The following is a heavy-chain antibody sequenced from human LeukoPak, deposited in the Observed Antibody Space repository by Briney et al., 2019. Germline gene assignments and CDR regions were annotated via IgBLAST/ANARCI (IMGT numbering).Heavy chain of an antibody. CDR3: ATEGAVAGIGSKYYIDY. V-gene: IGHV3-64*01. J-gene: IGHJ4*02. CDR2: IRSDGGST. D-gene: IGHD6-19*01. CDR1: GFTFSDYA. Sequence: GGSLRLSCAAPGFTFSDYAMHWDRHAPGKGLEYVSGIRSDGGSTYYANSVKGRFTISRDNSKNTLYLQMGSLRAEVMAVYYCATEGAVAGIGSKYYIDYWGQGTLVTVSS.